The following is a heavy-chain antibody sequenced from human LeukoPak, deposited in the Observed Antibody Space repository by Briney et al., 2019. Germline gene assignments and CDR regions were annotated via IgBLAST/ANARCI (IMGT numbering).Heavy chain of an antibody. J-gene: IGHJ4*02. CDR1: GFTFISFA. CDR2: ISGSADST. Sequence: PGGSLRLSCAASGFTFISFAIIWVRQAPGKGLEWVSAISGSADSTYYADSVKGRFTISRDNSENTVYLQMNSLRVEDTAIYYCAKRQGAYCSAVSCFCMDYWGRGTLVTVSS. CDR3: AKRQGAYCSAVSCFCMDY. V-gene: IGHV3-23*01. D-gene: IGHD2-15*01.